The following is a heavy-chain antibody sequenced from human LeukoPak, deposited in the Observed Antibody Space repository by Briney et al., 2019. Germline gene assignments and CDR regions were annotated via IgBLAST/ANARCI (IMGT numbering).Heavy chain of an antibody. CDR3: ARRKGFGEGYFDS. CDR2: IYYSQST. V-gene: IGHV4-39*01. D-gene: IGHD3-10*01. J-gene: IGHJ4*02. CDR1: GGSFSDYY. Sequence: SETLSLTCTVYGGSFSDYYWAWIRQPPGKGLESIGSIYYSQSTYYSPSLKSRVTISVDTSKNQFSLKLTSVTAADTAVYYCARRKGFGEGYFDSWGQGTLVTVSS.